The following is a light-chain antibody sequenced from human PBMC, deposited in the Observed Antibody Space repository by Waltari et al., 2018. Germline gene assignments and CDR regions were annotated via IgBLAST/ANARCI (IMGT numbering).Light chain of an antibody. CDR3: QQSESLPLT. J-gene: IGKJ4*01. CDR1: QTINKN. V-gene: IGKV1-39*01. CDR2: AVS. Sequence: DIKMTQSPSSPSASVVDRVTITCRPSQTINKNLTWYQQKTGKAPKLLIAAVSSLQRGVPSRLSGSGSRTDFTLTISSLQPEDFATYYCQQSESLPLTFGGGTKVEIK.